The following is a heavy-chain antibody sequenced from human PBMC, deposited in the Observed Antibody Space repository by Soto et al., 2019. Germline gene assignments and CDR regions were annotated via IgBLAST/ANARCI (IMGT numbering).Heavy chain of an antibody. V-gene: IGHV3-30*18. J-gene: IGHJ6*02. D-gene: IGHD3-22*01. Sequence: PGGSLRLSCAASGFTFSSYGMHWVRQAPGKGLEWVAVISYDGSNKYYADSVKGRFTISRDNSKNTLYLQMNSLRTEDTAVYYCAKDYYDNSGYYYGYYGMDVWGQGTTVTVS. CDR2: ISYDGSNK. CDR1: GFTFSSYG. CDR3: AKDYYDNSGYYYGYYGMDV.